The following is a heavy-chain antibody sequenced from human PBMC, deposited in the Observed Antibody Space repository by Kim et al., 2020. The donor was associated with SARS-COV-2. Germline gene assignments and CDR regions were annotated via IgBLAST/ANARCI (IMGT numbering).Heavy chain of an antibody. V-gene: IGHV3-23*01. J-gene: IGHJ6*02. CDR2: ISGSGGST. Sequence: GGSLRLSCAASGFTFSSYAMSWVRQAPGKGLEWVSAISGSGGSTYYADSVKGRFTISRDNSKNTLYLQMNSLRAEDTAVYYCANLDLWFGEPPPPPGMDVWGQGTTVTVSS. D-gene: IGHD3-10*01. CDR3: ANLDLWFGEPPPPPGMDV. CDR1: GFTFSSYA.